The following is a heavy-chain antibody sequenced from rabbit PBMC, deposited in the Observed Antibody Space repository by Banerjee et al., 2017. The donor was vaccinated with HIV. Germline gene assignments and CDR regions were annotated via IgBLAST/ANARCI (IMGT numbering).Heavy chain of an antibody. J-gene: IGHJ4*01. CDR3: VRGDDDYPTYFNL. CDR2: IDPVFSST. Sequence: QSLEESGGDLVKPEASLTLTCTASGFSFSSSYYMCWVRQAPGKGLEWIGYIDPVFSSTYYARWVNGRFTISSHNAQNTLYLQLNSLTAADTATYFCVRGDDDYPTYFNLWGPGTLVTVS. D-gene: IGHD2-1*01. V-gene: IGHV1S40*01. CDR1: GFSFSSSYY.